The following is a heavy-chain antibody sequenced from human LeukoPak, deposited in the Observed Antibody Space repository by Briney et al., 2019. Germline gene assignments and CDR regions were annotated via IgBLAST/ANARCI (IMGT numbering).Heavy chain of an antibody. V-gene: IGHV3-53*01. CDR3: ATLGYCSSTSCRGDY. D-gene: IGHD2-2*01. J-gene: IGHJ4*02. CDR2: IYSGGST. CDR1: GFTVSSNY. Sequence: PGGSLRLSCAASGFTVSSNYMSWVRRAPGKGLEWVSVIYSGGSTYYADSVKGRFTISRDNSKNTLYLQMNSLRAEDTAVYYCATLGYCSSTSCRGDYWGQGTLVTVSS.